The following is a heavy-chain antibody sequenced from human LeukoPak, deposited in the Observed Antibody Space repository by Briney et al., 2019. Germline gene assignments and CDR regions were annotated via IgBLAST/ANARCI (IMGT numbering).Heavy chain of an antibody. D-gene: IGHD2-15*01. Sequence: GGSLRLACAASGITFSRSWMSWVRQAPGKGLEWVAFIKEDGGEIYYVDSVKGRFTISRDNAENSLYLQMNSLRAEDTAVYYCARDRGGRSGLDDWGQGTLVTVSS. CDR1: GITFSRSW. CDR3: ARDRGGRSGLDD. CDR2: IKEDGGEI. V-gene: IGHV3-7*04. J-gene: IGHJ4*02.